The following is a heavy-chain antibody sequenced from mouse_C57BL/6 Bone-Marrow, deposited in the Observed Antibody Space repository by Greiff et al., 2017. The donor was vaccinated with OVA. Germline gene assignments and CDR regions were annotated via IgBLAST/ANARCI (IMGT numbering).Heavy chain of an antibody. CDR2: INPNNGGT. D-gene: IGHD1-1*01. CDR3: ARELDYGSRDFDD. Sequence: EVQLQQSGPELVKPGASVKISCKASGYTFTDYYMNWVKQSHGKSLEWIGDINPNNGGTSYNQKFKGKATLTVDKSSSTAYMELRSLTSEDSAVYYCARELDYGSRDFDDWGQGTTLTVSS. J-gene: IGHJ2*01. CDR1: GYTFTDYY. V-gene: IGHV1-26*01.